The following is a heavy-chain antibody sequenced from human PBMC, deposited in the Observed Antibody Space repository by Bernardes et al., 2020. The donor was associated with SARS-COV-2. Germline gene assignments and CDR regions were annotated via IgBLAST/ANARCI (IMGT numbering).Heavy chain of an antibody. Sequence: ASVEVSCKASAYTFTRYAMNWVRQAPGQGLQWMGWINTNTGNPTYAQGFTGRLVFSLDTSVSTTYLQISSLKADDTAVYYCARGGGGASAWDRGYYYYGMDVWGQGTTVIVSS. CDR1: AYTFTRYA. J-gene: IGHJ6*02. D-gene: IGHD6-19*01. CDR2: INTNTGNP. V-gene: IGHV7-4-1*02. CDR3: ARGGGGASAWDRGYYYYGMDV.